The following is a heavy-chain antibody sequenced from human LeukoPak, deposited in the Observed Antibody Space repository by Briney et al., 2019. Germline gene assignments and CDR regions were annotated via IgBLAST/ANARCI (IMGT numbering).Heavy chain of an antibody. D-gene: IGHD5-12*01. CDR2: IYYSGST. J-gene: IGHJ6*04. CDR3: ARVDIVAAGPNYYYGMDV. CDR1: GGSISSYY. V-gene: IGHV4-59*01. Sequence: SETLSLTCTVSGGSISSYYWSWIWQPPGKGLEWIGYIYYSGSTNYNPSLKSRVTISVDTSKNQFSLKLSSVTAADTAVYYCARVDIVAAGPNYYYGMDVWGKGTTVTVSS.